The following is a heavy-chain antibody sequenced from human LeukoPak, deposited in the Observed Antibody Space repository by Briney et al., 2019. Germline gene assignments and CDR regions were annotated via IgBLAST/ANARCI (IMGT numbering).Heavy chain of an antibody. Sequence: GGSLRLSCAASGFTFSRYSMNWVRQAPGKGLEWVASISTTSTFIYSADSVKSRFTISRDTAKNSLCLQMNSLRAEDTAIYYCARDYFDSSDYPQTYYYYYMDVWGKGTTVTVSS. D-gene: IGHD3-22*01. CDR2: ISTTSTFI. CDR1: GFTFSRYS. V-gene: IGHV3-21*01. CDR3: ARDYFDSSDYPQTYYYYYMDV. J-gene: IGHJ6*03.